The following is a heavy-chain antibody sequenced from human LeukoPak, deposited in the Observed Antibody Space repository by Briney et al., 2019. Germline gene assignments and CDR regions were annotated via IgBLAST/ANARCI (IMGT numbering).Heavy chain of an antibody. Sequence: GGSLRLSCAVSGFTFSNYWMSWVRQAPGKGLEWVANIKEDGSEKYYVDSVKGRFTISRDNARNSLYLQMNSLRAEDTAVYYCASGRQLGYWGQGTLVTVSS. CDR3: ASGRQLGY. CDR1: GFTFSNYW. V-gene: IGHV3-7*01. D-gene: IGHD6-13*01. J-gene: IGHJ4*02. CDR2: IKEDGSEK.